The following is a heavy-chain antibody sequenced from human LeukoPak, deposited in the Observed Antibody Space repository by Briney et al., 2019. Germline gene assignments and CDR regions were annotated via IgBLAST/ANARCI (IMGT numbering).Heavy chain of an antibody. V-gene: IGHV1-69*05. Sequence: RASVKVSCKASGGTFSSYAISWVRQAPGQGLEWMGGIIPIFGTANYAQKFQGRVTITTDESTSTAYMELSSLRSEDTAVYYCARDTAVGQQLLSPNDYWGQGTLVTVSS. J-gene: IGHJ4*02. CDR3: ARDTAVGQQLLSPNDY. CDR2: IIPIFGTA. D-gene: IGHD6-13*01. CDR1: GGTFSSYA.